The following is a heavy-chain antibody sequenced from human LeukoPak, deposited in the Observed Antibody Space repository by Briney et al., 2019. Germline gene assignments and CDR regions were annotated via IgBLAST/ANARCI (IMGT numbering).Heavy chain of an antibody. CDR2: IRSKTEGASI. V-gene: IGHV3-15*01. D-gene: IGHD3-22*01. Sequence: TGGSLTLSCAASGFTFRDAWMSWVRQAPGEGLEWVGRIRSKTEGASIDYAAPVKGRFTISRDDSKNTVYLQMNSLKTEDTAVYYCAGGVEDSSSGHYYFEYWGQGTLVTVSS. J-gene: IGHJ4*02. CDR3: AGGVEDSSSGHYYFEY. CDR1: GFTFRDAW.